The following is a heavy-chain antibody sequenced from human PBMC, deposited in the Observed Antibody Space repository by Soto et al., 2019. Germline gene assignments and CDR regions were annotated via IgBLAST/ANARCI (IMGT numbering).Heavy chain of an antibody. V-gene: IGHV4-34*01. Sequence: QVQLQQWGAGLLKPSETLSLTCAVYGGSFSGYYWSWIRQPPGKGLEWIGEINHSGSTNYNPSLKSRVTISVDTSKNQFSLKLSSVTAAYTAVYYCARASGVTTVTTATDYWGQGTLVTVSS. D-gene: IGHD4-17*01. CDR1: GGSFSGYY. CDR2: INHSGST. CDR3: ARASGVTTVTTATDY. J-gene: IGHJ4*02.